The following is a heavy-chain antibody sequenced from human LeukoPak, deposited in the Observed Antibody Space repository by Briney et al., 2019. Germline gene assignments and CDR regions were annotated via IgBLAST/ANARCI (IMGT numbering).Heavy chain of an antibody. J-gene: IGHJ5*02. Sequence: PGGSLRLSCAASGFTFSDYYMSWIRQAPGKGLEWVSYISSSGSTIYYADSVKGRFTISRDNAKNSPYLQMNSLRAEDTAVYYCARDWRTDSPVSITFGGVINPWGQGTLVTVSS. CDR1: GFTFSDYY. D-gene: IGHD3-16*02. CDR2: ISSSGSTI. V-gene: IGHV3-11*01. CDR3: ARDWRTDSPVSITFGGVINP.